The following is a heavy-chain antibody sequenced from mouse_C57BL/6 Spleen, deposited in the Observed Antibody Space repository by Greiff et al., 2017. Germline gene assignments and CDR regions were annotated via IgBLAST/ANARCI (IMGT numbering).Heavy chain of an antibody. CDR2: INPNNGGT. D-gene: IGHD2-4*01. Sequence: EVQLQQSGPELVKPGASVKMSCKASGYTFTDYNMHWVKQSHGKSLEWIGYINPNNGGTSYNQKFKGKATLTVNKSSSTAYMELRSLTSEDSAVYYCARSGDYDWYFDVWGTGTTVTVSS. CDR3: ARSGDYDWYFDV. CDR1: GYTFTDYN. J-gene: IGHJ1*03. V-gene: IGHV1-22*01.